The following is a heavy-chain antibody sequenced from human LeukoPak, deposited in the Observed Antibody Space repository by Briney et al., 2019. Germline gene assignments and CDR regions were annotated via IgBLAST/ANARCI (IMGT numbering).Heavy chain of an antibody. J-gene: IGHJ4*02. CDR1: GFTFDDYG. CDR3: ARGHYCCSGSSFDY. V-gene: IGHV3-20*04. D-gene: IGHD3-10*01. Sequence: GGSLRLSCAASGFTFDDYGMSWVRQAPGKGLEWVSGINWNGGSTGYADSVKGRFAISRDTSKNTVYLQMNSLRAEDTAMYYCARGHYCCSGSSFDYWGQGTLVTVSS. CDR2: INWNGGST.